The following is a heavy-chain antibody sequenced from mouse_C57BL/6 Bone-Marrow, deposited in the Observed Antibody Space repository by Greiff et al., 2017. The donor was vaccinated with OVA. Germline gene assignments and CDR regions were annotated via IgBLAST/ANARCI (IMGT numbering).Heavy chain of an antibody. CDR3: ARYDGYYPYYFDY. Sequence: QVQLQQPGAELVRPGSSVKLSCKASGYTFTSYWMHWVKQRPIQGLEWIGNIDPSDSETHYNQKFKDKATLPVDKSSSTAYMQLSSLTSEDSAVYYCARYDGYYPYYFDYWGQGTTLTVSS. CDR1: GYTFTSYW. V-gene: IGHV1-52*01. D-gene: IGHD2-3*01. CDR2: IDPSDSET. J-gene: IGHJ2*01.